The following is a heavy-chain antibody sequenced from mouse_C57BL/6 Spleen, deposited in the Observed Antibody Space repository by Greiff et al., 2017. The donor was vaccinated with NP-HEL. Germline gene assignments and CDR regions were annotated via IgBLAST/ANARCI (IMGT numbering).Heavy chain of an antibody. D-gene: IGHD1-1*01. V-gene: IGHV2-6-1*01. J-gene: IGHJ4*01. CDR1: GFSLTSYG. Sequence: VQGVESGPGLVAPSQSLSITCTVSGFSLTSYGVHWVRQPPGKGLEWLVVIWSDGSTTYNSALKSRLSISKDNSKSQVFLKMNSLQTDDTAMYYCARHNYYGSSSRAMDYWGQGTSVTVSS. CDR2: IWSDGST. CDR3: ARHNYYGSSSRAMDY.